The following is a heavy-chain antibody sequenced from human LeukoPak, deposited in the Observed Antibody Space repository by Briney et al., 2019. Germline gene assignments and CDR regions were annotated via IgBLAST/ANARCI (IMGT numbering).Heavy chain of an antibody. CDR3: ARAGSGWYSMDV. CDR1: GFTFSSYA. CDR2: MSSNGGIT. Sequence: GGSLRLSCAASGFTFSSYAMHWIRQAPGKRLDYVSVMSSNGGITYYANSVKGRFTISRDNSKNTLYLQMGSLRAEDMAVYYCARAGSGWYSMDVWGQGTTVTVSS. J-gene: IGHJ6*02. D-gene: IGHD6-19*01. V-gene: IGHV3-64*01.